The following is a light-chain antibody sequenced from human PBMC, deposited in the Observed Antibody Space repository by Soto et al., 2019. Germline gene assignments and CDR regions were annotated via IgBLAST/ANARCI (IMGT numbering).Light chain of an antibody. V-gene: IGKV1-5*01. CDR2: DAS. Sequence: DIQMTQAPSTLSASVGDRVTITCRASHSISTWMAWYQQKPGKAPKLLIYDASNLESGVPSRFSGSGSETEFILTISSLQPDDFATYYCQEYNSFSGTFGQGTKVDIK. J-gene: IGKJ1*01. CDR1: HSISTW. CDR3: QEYNSFSGT.